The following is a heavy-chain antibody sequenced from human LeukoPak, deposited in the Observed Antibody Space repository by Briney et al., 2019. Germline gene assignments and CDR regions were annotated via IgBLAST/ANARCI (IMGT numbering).Heavy chain of an antibody. D-gene: IGHD6-19*01. CDR2: IIPIFGTA. J-gene: IGHJ4*02. CDR3: ARAREGIAVAAN. CDR1: GGTFSSYA. V-gene: IGHV1-69*13. Sequence: ASVKVSCKASGGTFSSYAISWVRQAPGQGLEWMGGIIPIFGTANYAQKFQSRVTITADESTSTAYMELSGLRSEDTAVYYCARAREGIAVAANWGQGTLVTVSS.